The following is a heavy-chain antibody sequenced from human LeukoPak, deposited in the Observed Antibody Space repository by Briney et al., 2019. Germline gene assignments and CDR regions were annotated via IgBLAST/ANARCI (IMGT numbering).Heavy chain of an antibody. CDR2: VSSGFHA. D-gene: IGHD5-18*01. Sequence: PGRSLRLSCAASGFTLGRHDMHWVRQIPGQGLEWGAAVSSGFHAFFADSVQGRFTVSREDARNSLYLQMNSLRAGDTAVYYCVREARGYHYTYFDYWGQGTLVTVSS. J-gene: IGHJ4*02. V-gene: IGHV3-13*01. CDR3: VREARGYHYTYFDY. CDR1: GFTLGRHD.